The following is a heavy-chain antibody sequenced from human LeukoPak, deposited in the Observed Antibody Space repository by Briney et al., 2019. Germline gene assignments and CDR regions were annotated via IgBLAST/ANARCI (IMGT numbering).Heavy chain of an antibody. CDR3: QSRFLEWLLDY. CDR1: GDSIRSNNYY. Sequence: SETLSLTCTVSGDSIRSNNYYWGWIRQPPGKGLEWIGSIYDTGSTFYNPSLKSRVIISVDTSKNQFSLKLSSVTAADTAVYYCQSRFLEWLLDYWGQGTLVTVSS. J-gene: IGHJ4*02. V-gene: IGHV4-39*01. D-gene: IGHD3-3*01. CDR2: IYDTGST.